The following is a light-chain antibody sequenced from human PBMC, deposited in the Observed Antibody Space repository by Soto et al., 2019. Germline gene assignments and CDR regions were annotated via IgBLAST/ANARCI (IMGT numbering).Light chain of an antibody. CDR3: QQSYSTPLT. CDR2: DAS. V-gene: IGKV1-39*01. J-gene: IGKJ4*01. CDR1: QSISSW. Sequence: DIQMTQSPSTLSASVGDRVTITCRASQSISSWLAWYQQKPGKAPKLLIYDASSVQSGVPSRFSGSGSGTDFTLTISSLQPEDFATCYCQQSYSTPLTFGGGTKVDIK.